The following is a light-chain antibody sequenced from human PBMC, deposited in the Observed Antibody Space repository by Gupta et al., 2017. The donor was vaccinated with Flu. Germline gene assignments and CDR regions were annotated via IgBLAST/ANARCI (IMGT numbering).Light chain of an antibody. CDR2: LGS. CDR3: KQALQAPGS. V-gene: IGKV2-28*01. Sequence: DIVMTQSPLSLPVTPGERASISCRSSQSLLHTKGYNYLNWYLQKPGQSPQLLIYLGSNRASGVSDRFSGSESGTDFTLKISRVEAEDVGIYYCKQALQAPGSFGQGTKLEIK. J-gene: IGKJ2*03. CDR1: QSLLHTKGYNY.